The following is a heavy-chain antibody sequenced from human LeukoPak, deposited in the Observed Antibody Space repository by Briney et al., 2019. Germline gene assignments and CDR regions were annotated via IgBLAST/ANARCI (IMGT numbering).Heavy chain of an antibody. V-gene: IGHV4-39*01. J-gene: IGHJ4*02. Sequence: KSSETLSLTCTVSGGSISRGSYYWGWIRQPPGKGLEWIASLYYTGSSYYNPSLKSRVTISVDTSKNQFSLKLISVTAADTAVYYCARGNLHCTGGVCYGTPDDYWGQGTLVTVSS. CDR2: LYYTGSS. CDR3: ARGNLHCTGGVCYGTPDDY. CDR1: GGSISRGSYY. D-gene: IGHD2-8*02.